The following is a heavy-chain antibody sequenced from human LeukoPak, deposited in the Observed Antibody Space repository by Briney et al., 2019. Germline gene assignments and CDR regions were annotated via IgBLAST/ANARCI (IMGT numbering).Heavy chain of an antibody. CDR3: ARGGIWYDSSGYYNFDY. CDR1: GFTFSSYA. J-gene: IGHJ4*02. Sequence: GGSLRLSCAASGFTFSSYAMHWVRQAPGKGLEWVAVISYDGSNKYYADSVKGRFTISRDDSKNTLYLQMNSLRAEDTAVFYCARGGIWYDSSGYYNFDYWGQGTLVTVSS. CDR2: ISYDGSNK. V-gene: IGHV3-30-3*01. D-gene: IGHD3-22*01.